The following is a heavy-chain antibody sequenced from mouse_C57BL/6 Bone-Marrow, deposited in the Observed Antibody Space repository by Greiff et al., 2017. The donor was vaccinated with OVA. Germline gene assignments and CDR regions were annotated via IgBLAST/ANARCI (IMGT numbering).Heavy chain of an antibody. CDR3: ARGDYGHFDY. V-gene: IGHV3-6*01. CDR2: ISYDGSN. Sequence: EVQLQESGPSLVKPSQSLSLTCSVTGYSITSGYYWNWIRQFPGNKLEWMGYISYDGSNNYNPSLKNRISITRDTSKNQFFLKLNSVTTEDTATYYCARGDYGHFDYWGQGTTLTVSS. CDR1: GYSITSGYY. D-gene: IGHD2-4*01. J-gene: IGHJ2*01.